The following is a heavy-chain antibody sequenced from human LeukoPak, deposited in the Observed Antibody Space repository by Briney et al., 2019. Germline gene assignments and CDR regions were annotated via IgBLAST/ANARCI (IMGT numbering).Heavy chain of an antibody. CDR1: GFSVTDNY. D-gene: IGHD5-18*01. CDR2: LYTGGSS. V-gene: IGHV3-53*01. CDR3: ARGGYHAYYLDY. J-gene: IGHJ4*02. Sequence: GGSLRLSCGASGFSVTDNYMSWVRQAPGGGLEWVSVLYTGGSSYYADPVKGRFTISRDNSKNTLYLQMNSLRAEDTAVYYCARGGYHAYYLDYWGQGSLVTVSS.